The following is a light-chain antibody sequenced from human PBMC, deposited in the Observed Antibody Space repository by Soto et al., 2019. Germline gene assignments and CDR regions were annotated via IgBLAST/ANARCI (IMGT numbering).Light chain of an antibody. CDR2: SDI. CDR3: QSYDSVLSASI. V-gene: IGLV1-40*01. CDR1: SSNFGAGYD. Sequence: QSVLTQPPSVSGAPGQRLTISCTGSSSNFGAGYDVHWYQQFPGTAPKLLIFSDINRPSGVPARFSASKSGTSASLAISGLQAEDEADYYCQSYDSVLSASIFGGGTKVTVL. J-gene: IGLJ2*01.